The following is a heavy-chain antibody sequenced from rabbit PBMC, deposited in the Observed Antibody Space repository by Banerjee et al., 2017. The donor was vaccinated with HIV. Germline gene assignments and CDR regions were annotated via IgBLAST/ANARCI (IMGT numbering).Heavy chain of an antibody. CDR1: GFSFSSSYY. Sequence: QEQLVESGGGLVQPGASLTLTCTASGFSFSSSYYMCWVRQAPGKGLEWIACIYAGSSGSTYYASWAKGRFTISKTSSTTVTLQMTSLTAADMATYFCARSGYAGYGYATVYFNLWGPGTLVTVS. V-gene: IGHV1S45*01. D-gene: IGHD6-1*01. CDR2: IYAGSSGST. CDR3: ARSGYAGYGYATVYFNL. J-gene: IGHJ4*01.